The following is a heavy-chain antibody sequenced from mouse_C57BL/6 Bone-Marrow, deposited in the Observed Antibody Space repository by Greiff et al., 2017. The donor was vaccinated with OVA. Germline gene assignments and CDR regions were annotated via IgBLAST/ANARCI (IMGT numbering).Heavy chain of an antibody. CDR1: GYTFTDYE. CDR2: IDPETGGT. Sequence: VQLQQSGAELVRPGASVTLSCKASGYTFTDYEMHWVKQTPVHGLEWIGAIDPETGGTAYNQKFKGKAILTADKSSSTGYMELRSLTSEDSAVYYCTRSYSNYGDFDYWGQGTTLTVSS. D-gene: IGHD2-5*01. J-gene: IGHJ2*01. CDR3: TRSYSNYGDFDY. V-gene: IGHV1-15*01.